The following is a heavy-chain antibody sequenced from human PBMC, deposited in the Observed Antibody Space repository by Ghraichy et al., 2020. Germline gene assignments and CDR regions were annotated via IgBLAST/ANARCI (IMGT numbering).Heavy chain of an antibody. V-gene: IGHV3-13*01. CDR3: ARELLSRSWGGMDV. CDR2: IGSSDDT. Sequence: GESLNISCTASGFSFSDYDMHWVRQTPGKGLEWVSTIGSSDDTYYPDSMKGRFTISRENAKNSLYLQMNSLRAGDTAVYYCARELLSRSWGGMDVWGQGTTVTVSS. J-gene: IGHJ6*02. CDR1: GFSFSDYD. D-gene: IGHD3-10*01.